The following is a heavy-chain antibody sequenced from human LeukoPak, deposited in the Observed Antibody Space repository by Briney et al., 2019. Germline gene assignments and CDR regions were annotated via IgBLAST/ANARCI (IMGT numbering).Heavy chain of an antibody. CDR3: ASRYSSSWWNGFDL. CDR1: GFTFRSYD. CDR2: IRYDGNNK. V-gene: IGHV3-30*02. J-gene: IGHJ3*01. Sequence: GSLRLSCTASGFTFRSYDMLWVRQAPGKGLEWVAFIRYDGNNKFYVDSVKGRSTVSRDNFKSSLDLQMNSLRSEDTAMYYCASRYSSSWWNGFDLWGQGTMVTVSS. D-gene: IGHD6-6*01.